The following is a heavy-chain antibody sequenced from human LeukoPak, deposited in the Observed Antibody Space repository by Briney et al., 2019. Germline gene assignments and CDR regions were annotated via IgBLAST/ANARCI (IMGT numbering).Heavy chain of an antibody. D-gene: IGHD1-26*01. Sequence: SETLSLTCTVSGGSIISYYWSWIWQPPGKGLEWIGYIYYSGSTNYNPSLKSRVTISVDTSKNQFSLKLSSVTAADPAVYYCARGGSGSRFDYWGQGTLDTVSS. V-gene: IGHV4-59*01. CDR1: GGSIISYY. CDR3: ARGGSGSRFDY. CDR2: IYYSGST. J-gene: IGHJ4*02.